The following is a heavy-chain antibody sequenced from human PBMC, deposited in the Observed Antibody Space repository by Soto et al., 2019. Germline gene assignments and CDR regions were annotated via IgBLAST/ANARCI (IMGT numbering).Heavy chain of an antibody. V-gene: IGHV4-34*01. CDR3: ARRRHYILTGYYNY. CDR2: INRSGST. J-gene: IGHJ4*02. Sequence: PSETLSLTCAVYGGSFSGYYWSWIRQPPGKGLEWIGEINRSGSTNYNPSLKSRVTISVDTSKNQFSLKLSSVTAADTAVYYCARRRHYILTGYYNYWGQGTLVTVSS. CDR1: GGSFSGYY. D-gene: IGHD3-9*01.